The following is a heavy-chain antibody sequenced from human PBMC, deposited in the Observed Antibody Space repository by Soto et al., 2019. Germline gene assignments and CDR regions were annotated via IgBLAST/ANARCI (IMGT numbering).Heavy chain of an antibody. CDR3: ARDVPDTSLFFYYYGMDV. D-gene: IGHD2-21*01. CDR1: GYSFTSYG. Sequence: QVHLVQSGAEVRKPGASVKVSCKASGYSFTSYGISWVRQAPGQGLEWMGWISTDNDNTNYAHNLQGRVSMTIDPSTSTAYMELWSLGSDDTAVYYCARDVPDTSLFFYYYGMDVWGQGTTVTVSS. V-gene: IGHV1-18*01. J-gene: IGHJ6*02. CDR2: ISTDNDNT.